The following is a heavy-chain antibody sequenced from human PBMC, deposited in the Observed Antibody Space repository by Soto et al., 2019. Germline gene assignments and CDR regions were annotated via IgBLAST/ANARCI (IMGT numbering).Heavy chain of an antibody. CDR2: IIPILGIA. J-gene: IGHJ6*02. V-gene: IGHV1-69*02. CDR1: GGTFSSYT. Sequence: QVQLVQSGAEVKKPGSSVKVSCKASGGTFSSYTISWVRQSPGQGLEWMGRIIPILGIANYAQKFQGRVQIPVHKSTSTAYMELSSLRSEDTAVYYCARGGRDTAMENYYYGMDVWGQGTTVTVSS. D-gene: IGHD5-18*01. CDR3: ARGGRDTAMENYYYGMDV.